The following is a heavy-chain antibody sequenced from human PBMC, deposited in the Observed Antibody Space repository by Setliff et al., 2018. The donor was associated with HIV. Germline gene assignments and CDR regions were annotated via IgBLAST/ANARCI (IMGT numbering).Heavy chain of an antibody. CDR2: IDNRGGY. D-gene: IGHD1-26*01. CDR3: ARGRGWDLPPPPNYYFDY. J-gene: IGHJ4*02. Sequence: SETLSLTCAAYGGPFTNHGWNWIRQSPGKGLEWIGEIDNRGGYNYNPSFSSRVTISVDASKRQFSLKLNSVTAADTAVYYCARGRGWDLPPPPNYYFDYWGQGTLVTVSS. CDR1: GGPFTNHG. V-gene: IGHV4-34*01.